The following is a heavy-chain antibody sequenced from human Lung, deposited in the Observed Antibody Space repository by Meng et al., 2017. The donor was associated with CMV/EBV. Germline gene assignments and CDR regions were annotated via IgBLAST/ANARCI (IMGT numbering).Heavy chain of an antibody. CDR2: ISGSGGIT. J-gene: IGHJ4*02. D-gene: IGHD2-8*01. Sequence: GEXXTISCAASGFTFSSYVMSWVRQAPGKGLEWVSAISGSGGITYYADSVKGRFTISRDNSKNTLYLEINSLRAEDTAEYYCAKDEAVYAISPFDYWGQGTXVTVSS. CDR3: AKDEAVYAISPFDY. CDR1: GFTFSSYV. V-gene: IGHV3-23*01.